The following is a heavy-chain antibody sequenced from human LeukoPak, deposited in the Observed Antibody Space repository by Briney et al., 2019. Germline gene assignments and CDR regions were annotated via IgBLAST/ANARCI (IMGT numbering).Heavy chain of an antibody. CDR3: AREPYYYDSSGYLGYGMDV. D-gene: IGHD3-22*01. Sequence: GGSLRLSCAASGFTFSSYSMNWVRQAPGKGLEWVSSISSSSSYIYYADSVKGRFTISRDNAKNSLYLQMNSLRAEDTVVYYCAREPYYYDSSGYLGYGMDVWGQGTTVTVSS. CDR2: ISSSSSYI. J-gene: IGHJ6*02. V-gene: IGHV3-21*01. CDR1: GFTFSSYS.